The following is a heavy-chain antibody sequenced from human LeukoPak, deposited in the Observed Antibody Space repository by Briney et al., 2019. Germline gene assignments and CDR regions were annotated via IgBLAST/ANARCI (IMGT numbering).Heavy chain of an antibody. Sequence: PSETLSLTCTVSGGSISSSSYYWGWIRQPPGKGLEWIGYIYYSGSTYNDPSLKSRLIISVDTSKNQFSLKLSSVTAADTAVYYCARDWGPHYYGARGPNWFDPWGQGTLVTVSS. CDR1: GGSISSSSYY. CDR3: ARDWGPHYYGARGPNWFDP. D-gene: IGHD3-10*01. V-gene: IGHV4-30-4*02. CDR2: IYYSGST. J-gene: IGHJ5*02.